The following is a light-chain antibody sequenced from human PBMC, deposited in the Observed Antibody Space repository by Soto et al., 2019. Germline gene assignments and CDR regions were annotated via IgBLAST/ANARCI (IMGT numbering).Light chain of an antibody. J-gene: IGKJ1*01. CDR3: QHYGGSQGT. CDR1: QSVASSS. Sequence: EIVLTQSPGTLSLSPGERATLSCRASQSVASSSIAWYQQRLAQAPRLLIYGASSRATGIPDRFSGSGSGTDFTLTFSRLDPEDFAVYYCQHYGGSQGTFGQGTKVEIK. CDR2: GAS. V-gene: IGKV3-20*01.